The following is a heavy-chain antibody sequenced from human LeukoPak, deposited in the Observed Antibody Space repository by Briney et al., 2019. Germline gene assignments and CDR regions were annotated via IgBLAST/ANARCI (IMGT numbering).Heavy chain of an antibody. J-gene: IGHJ4*02. D-gene: IGHD4-11*01. Sequence: GSLRLSCAASGFTFSSYGMHWVRQAPGKGLEWVAFIRYDGSNKYYADSVKGRFTISRDNSKNTLYLQMNSLRAEDTAVYYCAKDHLTVTQRNRMDYWGQGTLVTVSS. CDR1: GFTFSSYG. CDR2: IRYDGSNK. CDR3: AKDHLTVTQRNRMDY. V-gene: IGHV3-30*02.